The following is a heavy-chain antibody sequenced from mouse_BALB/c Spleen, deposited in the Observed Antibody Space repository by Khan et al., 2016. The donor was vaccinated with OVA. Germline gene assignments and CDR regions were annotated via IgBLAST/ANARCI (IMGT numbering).Heavy chain of an antibody. J-gene: IGHJ1*01. D-gene: IGHD2-1*01. Sequence: QIQLVQSGPELKTPGETVKISCKASGYTFTNYGMNWVKQAPGKGLKWLGWIHTSTGEPTYADDFKGRFAFSFETSARTAYLQNNNLKKEDTATECCARNGNYWYCNVGGAGTTVTVSS. CDR1: GYTFTNYG. CDR2: IHTSTGEP. CDR3: ARNGNYWYCNV. V-gene: IGHV9-3-1*01.